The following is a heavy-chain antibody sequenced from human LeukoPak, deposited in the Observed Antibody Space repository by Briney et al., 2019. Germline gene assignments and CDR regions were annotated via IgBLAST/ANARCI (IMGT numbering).Heavy chain of an antibody. CDR2: ISGSGDNT. V-gene: IGHV3-23*01. D-gene: IGHD3-3*01. CDR1: GFTFNNHA. CDR3: TTDSSSYYDFWSGYFSESRGPS. Sequence: GGSLRLSCVVSGFTFNNHAMSWVRQAPGKGLEWVSAISGSGDNTFYAGSVRGRFTISRDNSKNTLYLQMNSLKTEDTAVYYCTTDSSSYYDFWSGYFSESRGPSRGQGTLVTVSS. J-gene: IGHJ4*02.